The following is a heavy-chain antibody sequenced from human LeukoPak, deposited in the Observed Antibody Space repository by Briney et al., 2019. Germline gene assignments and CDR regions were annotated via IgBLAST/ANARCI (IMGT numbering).Heavy chain of an antibody. CDR2: ISAYNGNT. J-gene: IGHJ5*02. V-gene: IGHV1-18*01. CDR1: GYTFTSYG. Sequence: ASVKVSCKASGYTFTSYGISWVRQAPGQGLEWMGWISAYNGNTNYAQKLQGRVTMTTDTSTSTAYMELRGLRSDDTAVYYCARAGLGYCSSTSCSGGWFDPWGQGTLVTVSS. CDR3: ARAGLGYCSSTSCSGGWFDP. D-gene: IGHD2-2*01.